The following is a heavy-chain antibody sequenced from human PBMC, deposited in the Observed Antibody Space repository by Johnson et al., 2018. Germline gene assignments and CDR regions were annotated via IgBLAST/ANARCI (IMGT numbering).Heavy chain of an antibody. D-gene: IGHD3-10*01. CDR2: INPSGGST. CDR3: ARVWRDAFDI. CDR1: GYTFTSYY. J-gene: IGHJ3*02. Sequence: QVQLVESGAEVKKPGASVKVSCKASGYTFTSYYMHWVRQAPGQGLEWMGIINPSGGSTSYAQKFQGRVTMTRETSTSTVYMGLSSLRSEDTAVYYCARVWRDAFDIWGQGTMVTVSS. V-gene: IGHV1-46*01.